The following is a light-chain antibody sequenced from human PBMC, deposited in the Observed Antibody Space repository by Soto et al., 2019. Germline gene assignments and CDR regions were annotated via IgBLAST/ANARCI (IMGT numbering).Light chain of an antibody. CDR3: QQYNSYSRFT. CDR1: QGISSY. V-gene: IGKV1-5*03. J-gene: IGKJ3*01. Sequence: DIQLTQSPSFLSASVGDRVTITCRASQGISSYLAWYQQKPGKAPKLLIYKASSLESGVPSRFSGSGSGTEFTLTISSLQPDDFATYYCQQYNSYSRFTFGPGTKVDIK. CDR2: KAS.